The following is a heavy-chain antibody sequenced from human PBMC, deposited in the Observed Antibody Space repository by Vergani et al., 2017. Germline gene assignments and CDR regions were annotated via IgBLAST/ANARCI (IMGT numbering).Heavy chain of an antibody. D-gene: IGHD3-10*01. J-gene: IGHJ6*02. Sequence: EVQLVESGGGVVRPGGSLRLSCAASGFTFDDYGMSWARQAPGKGLEWVSGINWNGGSTGYADSVKGRFTISRDNAKNSLYLQMNSLRAEDTALHYCARPMVRAYYYGMDFWGQGTTVTFSS. V-gene: IGHV3-20*04. CDR3: ARPMVRAYYYGMDF. CDR2: INWNGGST. CDR1: GFTFDDYG.